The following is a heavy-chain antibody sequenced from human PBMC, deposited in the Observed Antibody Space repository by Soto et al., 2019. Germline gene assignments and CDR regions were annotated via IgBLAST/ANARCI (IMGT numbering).Heavy chain of an antibody. CDR3: ARGDGYYYFDY. CDR1: GYTFTSYA. CDR2: INAGNGNT. V-gene: IGHV1-3*01. Sequence: QVQPVQSGAEVKKPGASVKVSCKASGYTFTSYAMHWVRQAPGQRLEWMGWINAGNGNTKYSQKFQGRVTITRDTSASKSYMELSSLRSEDTAVYYCARGDGYYYFDYWGQGTLVTVSS. J-gene: IGHJ4*02. D-gene: IGHD3-22*01.